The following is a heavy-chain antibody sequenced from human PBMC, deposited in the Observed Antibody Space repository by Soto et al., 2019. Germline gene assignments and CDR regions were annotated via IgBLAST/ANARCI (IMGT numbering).Heavy chain of an antibody. J-gene: IGHJ4*02. D-gene: IGHD6-6*01. CDR2: INPNSGGT. Sequence: GASVKVSCKASGYTFTGYYMHWVRQAPGQGLEWMGWINPNSGGTNYAQKFQGWVTMTRDTSISTAYMELSRLRSDDTAVYYCAREGSSDLYSSSTEFDYWGQGTLVTVSS. V-gene: IGHV1-2*04. CDR3: AREGSSDLYSSSTEFDY. CDR1: GYTFTGYY.